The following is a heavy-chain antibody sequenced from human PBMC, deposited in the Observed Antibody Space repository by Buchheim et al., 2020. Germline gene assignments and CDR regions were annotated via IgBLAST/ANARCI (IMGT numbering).Heavy chain of an antibody. CDR1: EFTFSNYA. D-gene: IGHD3-22*01. Sequence: QVQLVESGGAVVQSGRSLRLSCAVSEFTFSNYAMHWVRQAPGKGLGWVALISYDGSNKYYADSVKGRFTISRDNSKNTLYLQMNSLRTEDTAVYYCARVYYYDSSGNKVLDYWGQGTL. CDR3: ARVYYYDSSGNKVLDY. CDR2: ISYDGSNK. V-gene: IGHV3-30-3*01. J-gene: IGHJ4*02.